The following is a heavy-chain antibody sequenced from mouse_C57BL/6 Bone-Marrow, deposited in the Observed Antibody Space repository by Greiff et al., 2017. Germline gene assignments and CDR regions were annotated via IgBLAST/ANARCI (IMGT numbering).Heavy chain of an antibody. D-gene: IGHD1-1*01. Sequence: VQLQQSGPVLVKPGPSVKISCKASGFTFTDYYMHWVKQSHGKSLEWIGLVYPYNGGTSYNQKFKGKATLTVDTSSSTAYMELNSLTSEDSAVYDGARGTTVVDWYFDVWGTGTTVTVSS. CDR1: GFTFTDYY. V-gene: IGHV1-36*01. CDR3: ARGTTVVDWYFDV. J-gene: IGHJ1*03. CDR2: VYPYNGGT.